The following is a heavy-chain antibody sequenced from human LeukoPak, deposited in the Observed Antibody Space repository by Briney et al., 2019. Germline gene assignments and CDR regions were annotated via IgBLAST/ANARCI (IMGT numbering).Heavy chain of an antibody. CDR3: AKLEALNSISNRYYFDY. Sequence: GGSLRLSCAASGFTFSSYGMHWVRQAPGKGLEWVAVISYDGSNKYYADSVKGRFTISRDNSKNTLYLQMNSLRAEDTAVYYCAKLEALNSISNRYYFDYWGQGTLVTVSS. V-gene: IGHV3-30*18. CDR2: ISYDGSNK. J-gene: IGHJ4*02. D-gene: IGHD1-14*01. CDR1: GFTFSSYG.